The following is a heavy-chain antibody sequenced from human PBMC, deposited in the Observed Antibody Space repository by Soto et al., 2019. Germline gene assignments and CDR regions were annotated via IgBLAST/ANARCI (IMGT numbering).Heavy chain of an antibody. CDR3: ASTKSEPYDILTPH. CDR2: IYYSGST. D-gene: IGHD3-9*01. J-gene: IGHJ4*02. V-gene: IGHV4-39*01. Sequence: QLQLQESGPGLVKPSETLSLTCTVSGGSISSSSYYWGWIRQPPGKGLEWIGSIYYSGSTYYNPSLKSRVTISVDTSKTQFSLKLSSLTAADTAVYYCASTKSEPYDILTPHWGQGTLDTVSS. CDR1: GGSISSSSYY.